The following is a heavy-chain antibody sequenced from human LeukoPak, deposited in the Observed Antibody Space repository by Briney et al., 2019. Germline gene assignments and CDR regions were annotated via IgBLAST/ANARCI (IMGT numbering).Heavy chain of an antibody. CDR3: ARDRGSGSYYNVDYYYGMDV. D-gene: IGHD3-10*01. V-gene: IGHV4-59*01. CDR2: IYYSGST. Sequence: PSETLSLTCTVSGCSISSYYWSWIRQPPGKGLEWIGYIYYSGSTNYNPSLKSRVTISVDTSKNQFSLKLSSVTAADTAVYYCARDRGSGSYYNVDYYYGMDVWGQGTTVTVSS. CDR1: GCSISSYY. J-gene: IGHJ6*02.